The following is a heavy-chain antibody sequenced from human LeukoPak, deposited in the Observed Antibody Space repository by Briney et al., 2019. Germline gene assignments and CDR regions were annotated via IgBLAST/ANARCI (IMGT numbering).Heavy chain of an antibody. CDR1: GSTFTGYY. J-gene: IGHJ4*02. Sequence: ASVKVSCKASGSTFTGYYMHWVRQAPGQGLEWMGWINPNSGGTNYAQKFQGRVTMTRDTSISTAYMELSRLRSDDTAVYYCARGELDGEEFDCWGQGTLVTVSS. V-gene: IGHV1-2*02. CDR2: INPNSGGT. D-gene: IGHD1-26*01. CDR3: ARGELDGEEFDC.